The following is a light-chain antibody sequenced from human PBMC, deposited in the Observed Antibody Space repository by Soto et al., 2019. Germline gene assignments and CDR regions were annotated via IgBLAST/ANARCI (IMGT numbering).Light chain of an antibody. CDR3: QKYNSAPPEA. CDR2: AAS. V-gene: IGKV1-27*01. CDR1: QDIRNY. J-gene: IGKJ3*01. Sequence: DIQMTQSPSSLSASVGDRVTITCRASQDIRNYLAWYQQKPGKVPKLLIYAASTLQSGVPSRFSGSGSGTDFTLTISSLQPEDVATYYCQKYNSAPPEAFGPGTKVDI.